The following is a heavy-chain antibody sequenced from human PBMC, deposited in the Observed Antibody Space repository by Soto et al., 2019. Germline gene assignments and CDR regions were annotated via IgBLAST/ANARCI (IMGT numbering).Heavy chain of an antibody. D-gene: IGHD2-21*02. V-gene: IGHV1-3*01. CDR2: INAGNGNT. CDR1: GYTFSDYA. J-gene: IGHJ4*02. Sequence: ASVKVSCKASGYTFSDYAIHWVRQAPGQRPEWMGWINAGNGNTKYSQKFQGRVTITRDTSASTAYMELSSLRSEDTAVYYCARSIVVVTALDYWGQGTLVTVSS. CDR3: ARSIVVVTALDY.